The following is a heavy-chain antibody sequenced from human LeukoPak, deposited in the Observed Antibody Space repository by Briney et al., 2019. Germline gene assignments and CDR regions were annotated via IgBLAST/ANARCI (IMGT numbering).Heavy chain of an antibody. CDR3: AKAVPTYYGSGSYDY. Sequence: GGSLRLSCAASGFTFDDYAMHWVRQAPGKGLEWVSGISWNSGSIGYADSVKGRFTISRDNAKNSLHLQMNSLRAEDTALYYCAKAVPTYYGSGSYDYWGQGTLVTVSS. J-gene: IGHJ4*02. D-gene: IGHD3-10*01. CDR1: GFTFDDYA. V-gene: IGHV3-9*01. CDR2: ISWNSGSI.